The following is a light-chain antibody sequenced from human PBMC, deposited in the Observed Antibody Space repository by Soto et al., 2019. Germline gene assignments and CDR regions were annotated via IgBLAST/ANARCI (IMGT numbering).Light chain of an antibody. CDR3: SSYTSSSTRVV. Sequence: QSALTQPASVSGSPGQSITISCTGTSSDVGGYNYVSWYQQHPGKAPKLMLYEVSNRPSGVSNRFSGSKSGNTASLTISGLQAEDDADYYCSSYTSSSTRVVFGGGTKLTVL. CDR2: EVS. CDR1: SSDVGGYNY. V-gene: IGLV2-14*01. J-gene: IGLJ2*01.